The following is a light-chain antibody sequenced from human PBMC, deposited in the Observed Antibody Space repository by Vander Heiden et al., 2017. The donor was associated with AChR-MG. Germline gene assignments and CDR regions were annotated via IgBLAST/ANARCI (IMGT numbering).Light chain of an antibody. J-gene: IGKJ4*01. CDR2: GAS. CDR1: QSVSSSY. Sequence: ETVLTQSPGTLSLSPGERATLSCRASQSVSSSYLAWYQQKPGQAPRLLIYGASSRATGIPDRFSGSGSGTDFTLTISRLDPEDFAVYYCQQYGSSPLTFGGGTKVEIK. CDR3: QQYGSSPLT. V-gene: IGKV3-20*01.